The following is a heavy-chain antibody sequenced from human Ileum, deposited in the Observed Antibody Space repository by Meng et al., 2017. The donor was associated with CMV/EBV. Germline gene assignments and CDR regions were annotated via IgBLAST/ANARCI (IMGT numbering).Heavy chain of an antibody. V-gene: IGHV1-69*05. Sequence: SVKVSCKASGYTFTSYGISWVRQAPGQGLEWMGGIIPIFGTANYAQKFQGRVTITTDESTSTAYMELSSLRSEDTAVYYCARDNVTIAAADTYYYYGMDVWGQGTTVTVSS. CDR3: ARDNVTIAAADTYYYYGMDV. CDR1: GYTFTSYG. D-gene: IGHD6-13*01. CDR2: IIPIFGTA. J-gene: IGHJ6*02.